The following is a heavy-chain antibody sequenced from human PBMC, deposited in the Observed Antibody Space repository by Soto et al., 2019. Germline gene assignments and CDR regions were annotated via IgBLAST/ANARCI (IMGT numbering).Heavy chain of an antibody. J-gene: IGHJ4*02. CDR3: ARDPRDGDLDY. V-gene: IGHV1-69*08. CDR1: GGTFSSYT. CDR2: IIPILGIA. D-gene: IGHD3-10*01. Sequence: QVQLVQSGAEMKKPGSSVKVSCTASGGTFSSYTISWVRQAPGQGLEWMGRIIPILGIANYAQKFQGRVTITADKSTSTAYMELSSLRSEDTAVYSCARDPRDGDLDYWGQGTLVTVSS.